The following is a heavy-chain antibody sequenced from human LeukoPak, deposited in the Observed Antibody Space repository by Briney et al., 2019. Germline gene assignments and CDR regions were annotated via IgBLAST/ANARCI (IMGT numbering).Heavy chain of an antibody. CDR2: IKRDGSQK. CDR1: GFTFSSYA. Sequence: GGSLRLSCAASGFTFSSYAMHWVRQAPGKGLEWVAHIKRDGSQKYYLDSVKGRFTISRDNAKNSLYLQMNSLRVEDTAVYYCARLGLEVGGPNWFDPWGQGTLVTVSS. V-gene: IGHV3-7*01. CDR3: ARLGLEVGGPNWFDP. D-gene: IGHD1-1*01. J-gene: IGHJ5*02.